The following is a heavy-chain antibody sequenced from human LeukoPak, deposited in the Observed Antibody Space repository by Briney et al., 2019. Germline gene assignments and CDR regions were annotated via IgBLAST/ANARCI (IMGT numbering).Heavy chain of an antibody. D-gene: IGHD3-3*01. Sequence: PSQTLSLTCTVSGGSISSGGYSWSWIRQHPGKGLEWIGYIYYSGSTYYNPSLKSRVTISVDTSKNQFSLKLSSVTAADTAVYYCARDNHAYYDFWSGYHFYGMDVWGQGTTVTVSS. CDR3: ARDNHAYYDFWSGYHFYGMDV. CDR2: IYYSGST. CDR1: GGSISSGGYS. V-gene: IGHV4-31*03. J-gene: IGHJ6*02.